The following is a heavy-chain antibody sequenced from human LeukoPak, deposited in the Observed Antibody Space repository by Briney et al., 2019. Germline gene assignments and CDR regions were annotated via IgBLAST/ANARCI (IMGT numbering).Heavy chain of an antibody. CDR1: GFTFSSYS. CDR3: ASSIVYDSSRILRDY. CDR2: ISSSSSYI. J-gene: IGHJ4*02. V-gene: IGHV3-21*01. Sequence: PGGSLRLSCAAYGFTFSSYSMNWVRQAPGKGLEWVSSISSSSSYIYYADSVKGRFTISRDNAKNSLYLQMNSLRAEDTAVYYCASSIVYDSSRILRDYWGQGTLVTVSS. D-gene: IGHD3-22*01.